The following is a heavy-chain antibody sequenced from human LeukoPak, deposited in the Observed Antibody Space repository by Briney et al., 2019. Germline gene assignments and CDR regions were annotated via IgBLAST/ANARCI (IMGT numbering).Heavy chain of an antibody. CDR3: ARQYSSGWSYYYGLDV. Sequence: SQTLSLTCAISGDSVSSNSAAWNWIRLSPSRGLEWLGRTYYRSKWYHDYAVSVKSRIAINPDTSKNQFSLQLNSVTPEDTAVYYCARQYSSGWSYYYGLDVWGKGTTVTVSS. V-gene: IGHV6-1*01. CDR2: TYYRSKWYH. CDR1: GDSVSSNSAA. J-gene: IGHJ6*04. D-gene: IGHD6-25*01.